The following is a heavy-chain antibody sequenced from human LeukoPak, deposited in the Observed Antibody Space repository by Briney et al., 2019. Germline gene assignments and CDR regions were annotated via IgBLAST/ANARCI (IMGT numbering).Heavy chain of an antibody. CDR1: GGSISSYY. CDR2: IYYSGST. D-gene: IGHD3-22*01. CDR3: ARLELASGYYYY. J-gene: IGHJ4*02. V-gene: IGHV4-59*01. Sequence: SETLSLTCTVSGGSISSYYWSWIRQPPGKGLEWIGYIYYSGSTNYNPSLKSRVTISVDTSKNQFPLKLSSVTAADTAVYYCARLELASGYYYYWGQGTLVTVSS.